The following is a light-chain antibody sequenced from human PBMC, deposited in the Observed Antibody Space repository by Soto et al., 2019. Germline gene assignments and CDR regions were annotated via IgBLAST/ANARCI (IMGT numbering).Light chain of an antibody. J-gene: IGKJ5*01. CDR2: GAS. CDR1: QSVSSSY. V-gene: IGKV3D-20*02. Sequence: ETVMTQSPATLSVSPGERATLSLRAGQSVSSSYLAWYQQKPGQAPRLLIYGASTRATGIPARFSGSGSGTDFTLTISSLEPEDFAVYYCQQSSNWPPITFGQGTQLEIK. CDR3: QQSSNWPPIT.